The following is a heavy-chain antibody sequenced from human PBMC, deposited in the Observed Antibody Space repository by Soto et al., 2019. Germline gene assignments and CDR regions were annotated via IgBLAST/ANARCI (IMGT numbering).Heavy chain of an antibody. J-gene: IGHJ6*02. CDR2: ISSSSSYI. CDR1: GFTFSSYS. D-gene: IGHD6-6*01. V-gene: IGHV3-21*01. CDR3: ARAIPSIAARRRVQYGMDV. Sequence: LRLSCAASGFTFSSYSMNWVRQAPWKGLEWVSSISSSSSYIYYADSVKGRFTISRDNAKNSLYLQMNSLRAEDTAVYYCARAIPSIAARRRVQYGMDVWGQGTTVTVSS.